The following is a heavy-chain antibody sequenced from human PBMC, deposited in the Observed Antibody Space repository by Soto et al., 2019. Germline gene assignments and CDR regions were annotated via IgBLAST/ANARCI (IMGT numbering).Heavy chain of an antibody. D-gene: IGHD4-17*01. Sequence: VQLVQSGAEVKKHGTSVKVYCKASGYTFTSNGISWLRQAPGQGLQWMGWISTYNGNTNYAQQLQGRGTLTRDTSTSIASMELRDLRSDDTAVYYWARDGYCDYCYWGQGSLVTV. V-gene: IGHV1-18*01. CDR1: GYTFTSNG. J-gene: IGHJ4*02. CDR2: ISTYNGNT. CDR3: ARDGYCDYCY.